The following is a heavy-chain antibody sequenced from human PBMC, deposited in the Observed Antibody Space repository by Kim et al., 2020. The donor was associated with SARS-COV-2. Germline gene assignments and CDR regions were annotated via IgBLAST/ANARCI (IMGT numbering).Heavy chain of an antibody. J-gene: IGHJ5*02. D-gene: IGHD6-25*01. CDR2: IYYSGST. CDR3: ARLHERAGFDP. V-gene: IGHV4-59*08. CDR1: GGSISSYY. Sequence: SETLSLTCTVSGGSISSYYWSWIRQPPGKGLEWIGYIYYSGSTNYNPSLKSRVTISVDTSKNQFSLKLSSVTAADTAVYYCARLHERAGFDPWGQGTLVTVSS.